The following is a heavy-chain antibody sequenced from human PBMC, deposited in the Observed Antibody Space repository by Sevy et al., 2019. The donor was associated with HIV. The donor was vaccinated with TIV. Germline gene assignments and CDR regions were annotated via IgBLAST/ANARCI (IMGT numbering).Heavy chain of an antibody. CDR1: GYTFTTYR. J-gene: IGHJ4*02. CDR3: ARAFCSGGRCYSLAY. D-gene: IGHD2-15*01. CDR2: ISPHNGDT. Sequence: ASVKVSCKASGYTFTTYRITWVRQAPGQGLEWMGWISPHNGDTNYAQKDRGRVTMTTDTSTSTAYMELRSLRSYDTAVYYCARAFCSGGRCYSLAYWGQGTLVTVSS. V-gene: IGHV1-18*04.